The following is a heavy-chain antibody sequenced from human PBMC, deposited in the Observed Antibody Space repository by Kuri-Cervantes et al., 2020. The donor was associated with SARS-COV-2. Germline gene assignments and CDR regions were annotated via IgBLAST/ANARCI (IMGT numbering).Heavy chain of an antibody. Sequence: GESLKISCAASGFTFSSYGMHWVRQAPGKGLEWVAVIWYDGSNKYYADSVKGRFTISRDNSKNTLYLQMNSLGAEDTAVYYCARGPGSYFDYWGQGTLVTVSS. CDR2: IWYDGSNK. CDR3: ARGPGSYFDY. CDR1: GFTFSSYG. V-gene: IGHV3-30*19. D-gene: IGHD1-26*01. J-gene: IGHJ4*02.